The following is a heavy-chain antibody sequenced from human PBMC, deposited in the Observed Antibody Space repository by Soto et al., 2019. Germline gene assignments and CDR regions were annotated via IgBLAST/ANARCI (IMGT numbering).Heavy chain of an antibody. V-gene: IGHV3-9*01. Sequence: GGSLRLSCAASRFTFDDYAMHWVRQAPGKGLEWVSGISWNGGSVGYVDSVKGRFTISRDDARNLLYLQMNSLRIEDTALYFCAKDISGRGSYYYYHGMDVWGRGTTVTV. CDR1: RFTFDDYA. D-gene: IGHD1-20*01. CDR2: ISWNGGSV. J-gene: IGHJ6*02. CDR3: AKDISGRGSYYYYHGMDV.